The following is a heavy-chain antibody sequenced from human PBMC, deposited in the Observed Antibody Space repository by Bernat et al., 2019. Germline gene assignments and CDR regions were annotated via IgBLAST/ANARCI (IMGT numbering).Heavy chain of an antibody. CDR2: ISAYNGNT. V-gene: IGHV1-18*01. CDR3: ARDVEVGGSFESGPTPANFDY. Sequence: QVQLVQSGAEVKKPGASVKVSCKASGYTFTSYGISWVRQAPGQGLEWMGWISAYNGNTNYAQKLQGRVTMTTDTSTSTAYMELRSLRSVDTAVYYCARDVEVGGSFESGPTPANFDYWGQGTLVTVSS. D-gene: IGHD1-26*01. CDR1: GYTFTSYG. J-gene: IGHJ4*02.